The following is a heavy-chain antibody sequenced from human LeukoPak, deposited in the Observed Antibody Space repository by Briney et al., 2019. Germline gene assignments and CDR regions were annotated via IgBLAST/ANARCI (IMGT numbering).Heavy chain of an antibody. V-gene: IGHV4-59*08. CDR2: IYYSGST. J-gene: IGHJ4*02. CDR1: GGSIGSYY. CDR3: ARVRYYDSSGYTFDY. Sequence: SETLSLTCTVSGGSIGSYYWSWIRQPPGKGLEWIGYIYYSGSTNYNPSLESRVTISVDTSKNQFSLKLSSVTAADTAVYYCARVRYYDSSGYTFDYWGQGTLVTVSS. D-gene: IGHD3-22*01.